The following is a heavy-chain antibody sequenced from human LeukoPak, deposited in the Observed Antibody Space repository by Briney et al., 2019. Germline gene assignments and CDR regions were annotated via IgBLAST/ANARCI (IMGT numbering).Heavy chain of an antibody. Sequence: ASVKVSCKASGYTFTSYDINWVRQATGQGLEWMGWMNPNRGNTGYAQKFQGRVTMTRNTSISTAHMELSSLRSEDTAVYYCARVVAGTQLIYYFDYWGQGTLVTVSS. V-gene: IGHV1-8*01. CDR3: ARVVAGTQLIYYFDY. CDR2: MNPNRGNT. CDR1: GYTFTSYD. J-gene: IGHJ4*02. D-gene: IGHD6-19*01.